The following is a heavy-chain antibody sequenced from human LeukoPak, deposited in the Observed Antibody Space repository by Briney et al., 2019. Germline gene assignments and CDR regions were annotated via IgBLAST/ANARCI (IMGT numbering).Heavy chain of an antibody. J-gene: IGHJ3*02. CDR2: IYHSGST. CDR1: GGSISSGGYS. Sequence: PSETLSLTCAVSGGSISSGGYSWSWIRQPPEKGLEWIGYIYHSGSTYYNPSLKSRVTISVDRSKNQFSLKLSSVTAADTAVYYCARGGGRYYDSSGYYGINVFDIWGQGTMVTVSS. CDR3: ARGGGRYYDSSGYYGINVFDI. D-gene: IGHD3-22*01. V-gene: IGHV4-30-2*01.